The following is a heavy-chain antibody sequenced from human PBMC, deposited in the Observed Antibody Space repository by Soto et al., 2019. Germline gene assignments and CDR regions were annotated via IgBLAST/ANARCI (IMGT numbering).Heavy chain of an antibody. Sequence: YLVESGGGLVQPGGSLRLSCAASGFTFNSHWMHWVRQVPGKGLVWVSHVNTDGTRTTYADSVKGRFTVARDNAKSTLVLEMNSLRAEDTAVYFCAGERESDYDYDAFDVWGQGTMVTVSS. V-gene: IGHV3-74*03. D-gene: IGHD5-12*01. CDR1: GFTFNSHW. CDR2: VNTDGTRT. CDR3: AGERESDYDYDAFDV. J-gene: IGHJ3*01.